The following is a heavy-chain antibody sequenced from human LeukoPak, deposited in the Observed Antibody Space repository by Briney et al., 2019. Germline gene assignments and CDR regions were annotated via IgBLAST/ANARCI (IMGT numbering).Heavy chain of an antibody. CDR3: ASGGSYGPYYFDY. CDR2: IYYSGST. J-gene: IGHJ4*02. Sequence: SETLSLTCTVSGGSISSYYWSWIRQPPGKGLEWIGYIYYSGSTNYNPSLKSRVTISVDTSKDQFSLKLSSVTAADTAVYYCASGGSYGPYYFDYWGQGTLVTVSS. D-gene: IGHD3-16*01. CDR1: GGSISSYY. V-gene: IGHV4-59*08.